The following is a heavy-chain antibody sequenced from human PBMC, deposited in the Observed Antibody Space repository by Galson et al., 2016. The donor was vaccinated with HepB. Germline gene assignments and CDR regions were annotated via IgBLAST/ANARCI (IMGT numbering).Heavy chain of an antibody. CDR2: IGSGSTTI. J-gene: IGHJ6*02. D-gene: IGHD6-13*01. Sequence: PRLSCAVSGFTFSTYSMNWVRQAPGKGLEWVSYIGSGSTTIYYADSVKGRFTISRDNAKNSLYLQMNSLRDNDTAVYYCARDGGQQVVRWERLRKVYYYYPMDVWGQGTTVTVSS. CDR1: GFTFSTYS. V-gene: IGHV3-48*02. CDR3: ARDGGQQVVRWERLRKVYYYYPMDV.